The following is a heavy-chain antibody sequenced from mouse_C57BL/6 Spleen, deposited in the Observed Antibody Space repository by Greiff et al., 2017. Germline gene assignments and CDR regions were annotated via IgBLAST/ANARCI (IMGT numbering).Heavy chain of an antibody. J-gene: IGHJ3*01. CDR3: ARYGSSRGFAY. CDR2: IYPGDGDT. D-gene: IGHD1-1*01. Sequence: QVQLQQSGPELVKPGASVKISCKASGYAFSSSWMNWVKQRPGKGLEWIGRIYPGDGDTNYNGKFKGKATLTADKSSSTAYMQLSSLTSEDSAVYFCARYGSSRGFAYWGQGTLVTVSA. V-gene: IGHV1-82*01. CDR1: GYAFSSSW.